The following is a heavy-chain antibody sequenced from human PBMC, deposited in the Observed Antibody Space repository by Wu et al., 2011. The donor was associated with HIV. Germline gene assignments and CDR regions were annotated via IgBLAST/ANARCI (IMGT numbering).Heavy chain of an antibody. Sequence: QVQLAQSGAEVKKPGASVKVSCKASGYIFTDYYMQWVRQAPGQGLEWMGWINSNSGGTVYAQQFQGRVTMTRDTSISTAYMELSGLTSDDTAVYYCTREDYWGQGTLGHRLL. J-gene: IGHJ4*02. CDR3: TREDY. CDR2: INSNSGGT. V-gene: IGHV1-2*02. CDR1: GYIFTDYY.